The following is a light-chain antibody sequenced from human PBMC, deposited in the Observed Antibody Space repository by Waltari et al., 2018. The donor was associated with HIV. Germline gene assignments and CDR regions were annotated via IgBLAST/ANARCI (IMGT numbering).Light chain of an antibody. V-gene: IGKV1-39*01. J-gene: IGKJ2*01. CDR3: QQSYTAPYI. CDR2: YTS. Sequence: DIQMTQSPSSLSASVRDRVTIACRASQIISRYLNWYQQKPGKAPNLLIYYTSNLQSGVPPRFSGSGSGTEFIFTISSLQPEDFATYYCQQSYTAPYIFGQGTKLEIK. CDR1: QIISRY.